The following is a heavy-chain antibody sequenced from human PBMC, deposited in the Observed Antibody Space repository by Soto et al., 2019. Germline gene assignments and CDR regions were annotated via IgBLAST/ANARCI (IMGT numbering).Heavy chain of an antibody. V-gene: IGHV4-59*08. CDR2: IYYSGST. J-gene: IGHJ6*03. D-gene: IGHD4-4*01. CDR1: GGSISSYY. Sequence: SETLSITCTVSGGSISSYYWSWIRQPPGKGLEWIGYIYYSGSTNYNPSLKSRVTISVDTSKNQFSLKLSSVTAADTAVYYCASSVTRRFSYYYYMDVWGKGTTVTVSS. CDR3: ASSVTRRFSYYYYMDV.